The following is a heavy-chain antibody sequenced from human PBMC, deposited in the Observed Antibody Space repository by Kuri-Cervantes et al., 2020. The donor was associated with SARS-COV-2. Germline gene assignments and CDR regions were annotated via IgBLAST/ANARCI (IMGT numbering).Heavy chain of an antibody. CDR2: ISYDASNK. CDR1: GFIFSDYF. Sequence: GGSLRLSCAASGFIFSDYFLHWVRQAPGKGLEWVAVISYDASNKYYADSVKGRFTISRDNSKNTLFLQMNSLRAEDTAVYYYARGSSSTYFDYWGQGTLVPVSS. CDR3: ARGSSSTYFDY. V-gene: IGHV3-30-3*01. J-gene: IGHJ4*02. D-gene: IGHD6-6*01.